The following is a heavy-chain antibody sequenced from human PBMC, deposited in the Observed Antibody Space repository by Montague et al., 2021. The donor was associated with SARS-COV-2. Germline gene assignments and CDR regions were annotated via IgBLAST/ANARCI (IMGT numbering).Heavy chain of an antibody. Sequence: SETLSLTSTLSGASISTGSDYWTWIRQRPGRGLEWIGNFYYSGGSTYNPSLKSRVTISADTSKNLFSLTLKSVTASDTAVYYCARDRGDIYGGNSAWFDPWGQGTLVTVSS. V-gene: IGHV4-61*03. D-gene: IGHD4-23*01. CDR2: FYYSGGS. J-gene: IGHJ5*02. CDR1: GASISTGSDY. CDR3: ARDRGDIYGGNSAWFDP.